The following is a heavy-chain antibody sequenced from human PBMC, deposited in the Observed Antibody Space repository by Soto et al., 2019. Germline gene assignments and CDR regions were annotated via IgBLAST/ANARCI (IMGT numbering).Heavy chain of an antibody. D-gene: IGHD6-19*01. CDR1: SVSNAW. V-gene: IGHV3-15*07. J-gene: IGHJ2*01. Sequence: SVSNAWMNWVRQAPGKGLEWVGRIKSKTDGGTTDYAAPVKGRFTISRDDSKNTLYLQMNSLKTEDTAVYYCTTAKASSGLGYCDLWGRGTLVTVSS. CDR3: TTAKASSGLGYCDL. CDR2: IKSKTDGGTT.